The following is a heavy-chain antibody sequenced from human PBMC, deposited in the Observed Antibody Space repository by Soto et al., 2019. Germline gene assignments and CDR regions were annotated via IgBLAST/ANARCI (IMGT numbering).Heavy chain of an antibody. D-gene: IGHD6-6*01. J-gene: IGHJ3*02. CDR1: GYTFTSYG. V-gene: IGHV1-18*04. CDR3: ARVGFEYSSSSRAFDI. CDR2: ISAYNGNT. Sequence: ASVKVSCKASGYTFTSYGISWVRQAPGQGLKWMGWISAYNGNTNYAQKLQGRVTMTTDTSTSTAYMELRSLRSDDTAVYYCARVGFEYSSSSRAFDIWGQGTMVTVSS.